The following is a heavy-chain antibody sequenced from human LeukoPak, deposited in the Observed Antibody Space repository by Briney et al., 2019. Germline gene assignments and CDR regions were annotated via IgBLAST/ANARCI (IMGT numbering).Heavy chain of an antibody. CDR1: GYTFTNNG. CDR2: INTYNGNT. Sequence: GASVKVSCKASGYTFTNNGITWMRQAPGQGLEWMGWINTYNGNTNYAQKLQGRVTITTDTSTSTAYMELRSLRSDDTAVFYCARDLVDGVGAPGAYWGQGALVTVSS. CDR3: ARDLVDGVGAPGAY. D-gene: IGHD1-26*01. V-gene: IGHV1-18*01. J-gene: IGHJ4*02.